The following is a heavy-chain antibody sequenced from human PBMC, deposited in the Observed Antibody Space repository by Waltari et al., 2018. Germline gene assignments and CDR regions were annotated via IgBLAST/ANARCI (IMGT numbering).Heavy chain of an antibody. Sequence: EVQLLESGGGLVQPGGSLRLSCAASGFTCSSYAMSRVRQAPGKGLEWVSAISGSGGSTYYADSVKGRFTISRDNSKNTLYLQMNSLRAEDTAVYYCAKEYIAVVVVAFYYYGMDVWGQGTTVTVSS. J-gene: IGHJ6*02. CDR3: AKEYIAVVVVAFYYYGMDV. CDR2: ISGSGGST. V-gene: IGHV3-23*01. CDR1: GFTCSSYA. D-gene: IGHD2-15*01.